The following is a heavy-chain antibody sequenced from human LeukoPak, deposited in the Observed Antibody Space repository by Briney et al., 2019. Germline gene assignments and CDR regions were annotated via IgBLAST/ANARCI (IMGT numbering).Heavy chain of an antibody. J-gene: IGHJ6*02. V-gene: IGHV3-30*03. CDR1: GFTFSSYG. CDR2: ISYDGSNK. D-gene: IGHD3-9*01. CDR3: ASIPLVKLEDYYYYYGMDV. Sequence: GGSLRLSRAASGFTFSSYGMHWVRQAPGKGLEWVAVISYDGSNKYYADSVKGRFTISRDNSKNTLYLQMNSLRAEDTAVYYCASIPLVKLEDYYYYYGMDVWGQGTTVTVSS.